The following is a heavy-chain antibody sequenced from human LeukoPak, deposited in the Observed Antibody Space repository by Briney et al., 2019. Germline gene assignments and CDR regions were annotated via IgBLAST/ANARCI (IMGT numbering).Heavy chain of an antibody. CDR2: IIPIFGTA. CDR1: GGTFSSYA. CDR3: ARDGRNYSSSWVYYFDY. D-gene: IGHD6-13*01. V-gene: IGHV1-69*05. J-gene: IGHJ4*02. Sequence: SVKVSCKASGGTFSSYAISWVRQAPGQGLEWMGGIIPIFGTANYAQKFQGRVTITTDESTSTAYMELSSLRSEDTAVCYCARDGRNYSSSWVYYFDYWGQGTLVTVSS.